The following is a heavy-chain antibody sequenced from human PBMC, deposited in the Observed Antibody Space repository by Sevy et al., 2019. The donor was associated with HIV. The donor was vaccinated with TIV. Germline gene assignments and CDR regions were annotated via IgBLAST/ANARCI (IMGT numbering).Heavy chain of an antibody. Sequence: GGSLRLSCAASGFTFSNAWMSWVRQAPGKGLEWVGRIKSKTDGGTTDYAAPVKGRFTISRDDSKNTLYLQMNSLKTEDTAVYYCTTDLGYCSGGSCYSGYYYYGMDVWGQGTTVTVSS. D-gene: IGHD2-15*01. V-gene: IGHV3-15*01. J-gene: IGHJ6*02. CDR1: GFTFSNAW. CDR3: TTDLGYCSGGSCYSGYYYYGMDV. CDR2: IKSKTDGGTT.